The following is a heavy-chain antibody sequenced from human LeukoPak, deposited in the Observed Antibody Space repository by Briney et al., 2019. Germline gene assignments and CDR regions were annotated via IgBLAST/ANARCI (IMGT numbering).Heavy chain of an antibody. CDR3: AKAAQVLLWFGELFPLLDV. Sequence: GGSLRLSCAASGFTFSSYAMHWVRQAPGKGLEWVSAISGSGGSTYYADSVKGRFTISRDNSKNTLYLQMNSLRAEDTAVYYCAKAAQVLLWFGELFPLLDVWGQGTTVTVSS. CDR1: GFTFSSYA. J-gene: IGHJ6*02. V-gene: IGHV3-23*01. CDR2: ISGSGGST. D-gene: IGHD3-10*01.